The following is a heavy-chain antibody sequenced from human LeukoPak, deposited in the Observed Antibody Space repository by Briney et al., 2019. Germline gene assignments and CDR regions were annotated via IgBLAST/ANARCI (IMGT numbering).Heavy chain of an antibody. CDR1: GYTFTSYY. CDR2: INPSGGST. V-gene: IGHV1-46*01. Sequence: ASVKVSCKASGYTFTSYYMHWVRQAPGQGLEWMGIINPSGGSTSYAQKFQGRVTMTRDTSTSTVYMELSSLRSEDTAVYYCARAYYYDSSGYQRLFDYWGQGTLVTVSS. D-gene: IGHD3-22*01. CDR3: ARAYYYDSSGYQRLFDY. J-gene: IGHJ4*02.